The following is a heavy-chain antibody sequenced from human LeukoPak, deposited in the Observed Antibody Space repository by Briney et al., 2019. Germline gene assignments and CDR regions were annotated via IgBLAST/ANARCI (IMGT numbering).Heavy chain of an antibody. Sequence: PGGSLRLSCAASGFTFSSYGMHWARQAPGKGLEWVAVIWYDGSNKYYADSVKGRFTISRDNSKNTLYLQMNSLRAEDTAVYYCATFYGSGSYPYDPWGQGTLVTVSS. CDR3: ATFYGSGSYPYDP. V-gene: IGHV3-30*02. CDR1: GFTFSSYG. J-gene: IGHJ5*02. CDR2: IWYDGSNK. D-gene: IGHD3-10*01.